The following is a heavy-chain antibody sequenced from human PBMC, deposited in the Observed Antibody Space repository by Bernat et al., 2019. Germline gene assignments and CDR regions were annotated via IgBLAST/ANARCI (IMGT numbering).Heavy chain of an antibody. CDR1: GFTFSSYS. CDR2: ISSSSSYI. D-gene: IGHD2-2*02. J-gene: IGHJ6*02. V-gene: IGHV3-21*01. Sequence: EVQLVESGGGLVKPGGSLRLSCAASGFTFSSYSMNWVRQAPGMGLEWVSSISSSSSYIYYADSVKGRFTISRDNAKNSLYLQMNSLRAEDTAVYYCARDLNPYTAANYYYYYGMDVWGQGTTVTVSS. CDR3: ARDLNPYTAANYYYYYGMDV.